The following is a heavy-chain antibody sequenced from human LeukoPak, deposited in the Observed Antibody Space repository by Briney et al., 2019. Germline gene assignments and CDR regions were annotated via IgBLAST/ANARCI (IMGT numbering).Heavy chain of an antibody. D-gene: IGHD6-19*01. CDR3: ARDQYSSGNWFDP. V-gene: IGHV3-48*01. J-gene: IGHJ5*02. Sequence: GGSLRLSCAASGFTFSSYSMNWVRQAPGKGLEWVSYISRSGSSTYYADSAEGRFIISRDNAKNSLYLQMDSLRAEDTAVYYCARDQYSSGNWFDPWGQGTLVTVSS. CDR2: ISRSGSST. CDR1: GFTFSSYS.